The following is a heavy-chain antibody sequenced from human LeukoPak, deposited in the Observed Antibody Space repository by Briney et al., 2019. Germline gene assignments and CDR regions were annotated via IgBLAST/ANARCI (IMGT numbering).Heavy chain of an antibody. J-gene: IGHJ4*02. D-gene: IGHD3-10*01. CDR2: ISSSSSYI. Sequence: GGSLRLSCAASGFTFSSYSMNWVRQAPGKGLEGVSSISSSSSYIYYADSVKGRFTISRDNAKNSLYLQMNSLRAEDTAVYYCARVPVRVSGSLENYWGQGTLVTVSS. V-gene: IGHV3-21*01. CDR1: GFTFSSYS. CDR3: ARVPVRVSGSLENY.